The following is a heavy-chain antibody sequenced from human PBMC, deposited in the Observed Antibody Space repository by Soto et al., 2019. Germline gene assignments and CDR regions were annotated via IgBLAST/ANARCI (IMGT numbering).Heavy chain of an antibody. D-gene: IGHD2-2*01. CDR3: ARGGALGYCSSTSCSIDY. V-gene: IGHV4-34*01. CDR2: INHSGST. J-gene: IGHJ4*02. CDR1: GGSFFGYY. Sequence: SETLSLTCSVYGGSFFGYYWSWIRQPPGKGLEWIGKINHSGSTDYNPSLKSRDTISVDTSKNQLSLKLKSVTAADTAVYYFARGGALGYCSSTSCSIDYWGQGILVTVSS.